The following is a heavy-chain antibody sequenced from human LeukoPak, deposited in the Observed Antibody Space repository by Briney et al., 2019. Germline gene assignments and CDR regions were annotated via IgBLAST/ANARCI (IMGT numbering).Heavy chain of an antibody. V-gene: IGHV1-2*02. CDR1: AYTFTGYY. CDR2: INPNSGGT. D-gene: IGHD2-8*01. CDR3: ASEGYCTNGVCQGEFDY. Sequence: EPSVKVSCKASAYTFTGYYMHWVRQAPGQGLEWMGWINPNSGGTNYAQKFQGRVTMTRDTSISTAYMELSRLRSDDTAVYYCASEGYCTNGVCQGEFDYWGQGTLVTVSS. J-gene: IGHJ4*02.